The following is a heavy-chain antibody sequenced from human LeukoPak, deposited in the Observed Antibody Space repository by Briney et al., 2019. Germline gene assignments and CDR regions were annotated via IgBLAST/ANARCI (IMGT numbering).Heavy chain of an antibody. Sequence: GGSLRLSCAASGFTFSSYGMHWVRQAPGKGLEWVAVIWYDGSNKYYADSVKGRFTISRDNSKNTLYLQMNGLRAEDTAVYYCARDHVDYYDSSGYYFDYWGQGTLVTVSS. J-gene: IGHJ4*02. V-gene: IGHV3-33*01. CDR1: GFTFSSYG. CDR2: IWYDGSNK. D-gene: IGHD3-22*01. CDR3: ARDHVDYYDSSGYYFDY.